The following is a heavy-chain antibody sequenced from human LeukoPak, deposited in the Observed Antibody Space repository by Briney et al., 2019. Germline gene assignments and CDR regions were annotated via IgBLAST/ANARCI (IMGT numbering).Heavy chain of an antibody. V-gene: IGHV1-24*01. CDR1: GYTLTELS. CDR3: ATAGQWLEFDY. Sequence: EASVTVSCTVSGYTLTELSMHWVRQAPGKGLEWMGGFDPEDGETIYAQKFQGRVTMTEDTSTDTAYMELSSLRSEDTAVYYCATAGQWLEFDYWGQGTLVTVSS. J-gene: IGHJ4*02. CDR2: FDPEDGET. D-gene: IGHD6-19*01.